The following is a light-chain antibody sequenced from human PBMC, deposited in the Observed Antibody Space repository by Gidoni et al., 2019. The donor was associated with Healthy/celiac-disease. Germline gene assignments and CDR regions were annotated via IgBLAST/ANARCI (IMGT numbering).Light chain of an antibody. J-gene: IGLJ3*02. CDR3: SSYTSSSLGV. CDR1: SSDVGGYNY. Sequence: QSALTQPAPVSGSPGQSITISCTGTSSDVGGYNYVSWYQQHPGKAPKLMIYEVSNRPSGVSNRFSGSKPGNTASLTISGLQAEDEADYYCSSYTSSSLGVFGGGTKLTVL. V-gene: IGLV2-14*01. CDR2: EVS.